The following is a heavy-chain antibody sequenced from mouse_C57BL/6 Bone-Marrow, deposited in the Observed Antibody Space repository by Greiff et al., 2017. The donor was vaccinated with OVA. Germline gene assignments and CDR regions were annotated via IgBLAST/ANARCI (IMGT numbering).Heavy chain of an antibody. Sequence: EVKVEESGGGLVQPGGSLKLSCAASGFTFSDYYMYWVRQTPEKRLEWVAYISNGGGSTYYPDTVKGRFTISRDNAKNTLYLQMSRLKSEDTAMYYCARHGDSSGPYYAMDYWGQGTSVTVSS. CDR1: GFTFSDYY. J-gene: IGHJ4*01. CDR3: ARHGDSSGPYYAMDY. D-gene: IGHD3-2*02. CDR2: ISNGGGST. V-gene: IGHV5-12*01.